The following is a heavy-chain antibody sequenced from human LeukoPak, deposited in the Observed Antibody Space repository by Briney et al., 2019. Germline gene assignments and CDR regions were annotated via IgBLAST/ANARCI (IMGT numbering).Heavy chain of an antibody. CDR3: ARVNGDSGSYFDY. Sequence: GASVKVSCKASGGTFSSYAISWVRQAPGQGLEWMGIINPSGGSTGYALKFQDRVTMTRDTSTSTLYMELSSLRSEDTAVYYCARVNGDSGSYFDYWGQGTLVTVSS. V-gene: IGHV1-46*01. CDR2: INPSGGST. J-gene: IGHJ4*02. D-gene: IGHD6-19*01. CDR1: GGTFSSYA.